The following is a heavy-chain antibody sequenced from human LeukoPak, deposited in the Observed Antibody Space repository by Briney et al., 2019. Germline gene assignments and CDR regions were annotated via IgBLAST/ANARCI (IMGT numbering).Heavy chain of an antibody. D-gene: IGHD6-19*01. CDR1: GFTFSSYS. CDR3: ASIGTGSSGWYEGPYYFDY. J-gene: IGHJ4*02. V-gene: IGHV3-48*04. Sequence: GGSLRLSCAASGFTFSSYSMNWVRQAPGKGLEWVSYISSSSSTIYYADSVKGRFTISRDNAKDSLYLQMNSLRAEDTAVYYCASIGTGSSGWYEGPYYFDYWGQGTLVTVSS. CDR2: ISSSSSTI.